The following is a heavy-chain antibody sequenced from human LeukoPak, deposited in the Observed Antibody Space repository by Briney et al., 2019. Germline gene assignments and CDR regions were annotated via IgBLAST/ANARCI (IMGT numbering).Heavy chain of an antibody. J-gene: IGHJ4*02. D-gene: IGHD3-10*01. Sequence: PGGSLRLSCAASGFTFNTFAMSWVRQAPGKGLEWVSVISGSGVTSYYADSVRGRFTIFRDNSKNTLFLQMNSLRAEHTAVYYCAREIGQFDYWGQGTLVTVSS. V-gene: IGHV3-23*01. CDR1: GFTFNTFA. CDR2: ISGSGVTS. CDR3: AREIGQFDY.